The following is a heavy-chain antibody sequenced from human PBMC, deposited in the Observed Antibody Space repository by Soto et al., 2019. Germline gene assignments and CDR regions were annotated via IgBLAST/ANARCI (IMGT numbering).Heavy chain of an antibody. CDR1: GYTFTNYY. CDR2: IYPSDT. V-gene: IGHV1-46*03. CDR3: GRVLAGNWNDDPSGGALDL. Sequence: ASVKVSCKASGYTFTNYYMHWVRQAPRQGLEWMGRIYPSDTSYAQKFQDRVTMTRDTSTSTAYMELSSLSSEDTAVYYCGRVLAGNWNDDPSGGALDLWGQGTKVTVSS. J-gene: IGHJ3*01. D-gene: IGHD1-1*01.